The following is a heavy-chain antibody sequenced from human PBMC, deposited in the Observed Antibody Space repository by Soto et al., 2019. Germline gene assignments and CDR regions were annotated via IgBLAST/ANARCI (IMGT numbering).Heavy chain of an antibody. CDR1: GYSFTSYW. CDR2: IDPSDSYT. J-gene: IGHJ5*02. V-gene: IGHV5-10-1*01. CDR3: ARRGYCSSTSCYTSNSFDP. D-gene: IGHD2-2*02. Sequence: GESLKISCKGSGYSFTSYWISWVRQMPGKGLEWMGRIDPSDSYTNYSPSFQGHVTISADKSISTAYLQWSSLKASDTAMYYCARRGYCSSTSCYTSNSFDPWGQGTPVTVSS.